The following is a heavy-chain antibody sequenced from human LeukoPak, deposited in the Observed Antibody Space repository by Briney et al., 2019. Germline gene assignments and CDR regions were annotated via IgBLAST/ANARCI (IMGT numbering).Heavy chain of an antibody. J-gene: IGHJ6*03. Sequence: SETLSLTCTVSGGSISSYYWNWIRQPPGKGLEWIGYIYYTGSTNYNPSLKSRVTISVDTSKNQFSLKLSSVTAADTAVYYCARETSQKGAHYMDVWGKGTTVTISS. V-gene: IGHV4-59*01. CDR3: ARETSQKGAHYMDV. D-gene: IGHD3-16*01. CDR2: IYYTGST. CDR1: GGSISSYY.